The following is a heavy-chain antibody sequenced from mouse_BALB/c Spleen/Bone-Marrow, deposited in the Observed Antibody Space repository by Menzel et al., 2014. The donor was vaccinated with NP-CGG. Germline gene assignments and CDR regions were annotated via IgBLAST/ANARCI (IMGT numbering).Heavy chain of an antibody. CDR2: IWGDGTT. CDR3: AREKYGNYYAMGY. J-gene: IGHJ4*01. Sequence: VQGVESGPGLVAPSQSLSITCIVSGFSLTDYGINWVRQPPGKGLEWLGMIWGDGTTDYNSALRSRLSINKDNSRSQVFLKMNSLQTDDTARYYCAREKYGNYYAMGYWGQGTSVTVSS. CDR1: GFSLTDYG. D-gene: IGHD2-10*02. V-gene: IGHV2-6-7*01.